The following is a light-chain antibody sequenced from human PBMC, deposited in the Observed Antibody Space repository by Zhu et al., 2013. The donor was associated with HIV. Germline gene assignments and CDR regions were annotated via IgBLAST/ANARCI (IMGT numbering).Light chain of an antibody. Sequence: EIVLTQSPGTLSLSPGDRATLSCRASQSVTSTYLAWYLQKRGQAPRLLIYGASSRASGIPDRFSGSGSGTDFSLTISRLEPEDFAVYYCQHYGKSPFTFGPGTKVDIK. CDR3: QHYGKSPFT. CDR1: QSVTSTY. V-gene: IGKV3-20*01. J-gene: IGKJ3*01. CDR2: GAS.